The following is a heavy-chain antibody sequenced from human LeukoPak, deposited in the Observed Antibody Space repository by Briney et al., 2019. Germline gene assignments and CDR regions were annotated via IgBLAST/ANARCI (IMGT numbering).Heavy chain of an antibody. J-gene: IGHJ4*02. CDR3: ARAGYCSGGSCYALDY. D-gene: IGHD2-15*01. CDR2: IDPNSGGT. V-gene: IGHV1-2*02. CDR1: GYTFTGYY. Sequence: ASVKVSCKASGYTFTGYYMHWVRQAPGRGLEWMGWIDPNSGGTNYAQKFQGRVTLTRDTSISTAYMELSRLRSDDTAVYYCARAGYCSGGSCYALDYWGQGTLVTVSS.